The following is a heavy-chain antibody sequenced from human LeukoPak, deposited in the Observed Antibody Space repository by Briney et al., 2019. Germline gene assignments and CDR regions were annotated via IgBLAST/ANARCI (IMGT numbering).Heavy chain of an antibody. J-gene: IGHJ3*02. V-gene: IGHV3-73*01. Sequence: GALRLSCAASGFTFSSYSMNWVRQAPGKGLEWVGRIRSKANSYATAYAASVKGRFTISRDDSKNTAYLQMNSLKTEDTAVYYCTTRDPNAFDIWGQGTMVTVSS. CDR2: IRSKANSYAT. CDR3: TTRDPNAFDI. CDR1: GFTFSSYS.